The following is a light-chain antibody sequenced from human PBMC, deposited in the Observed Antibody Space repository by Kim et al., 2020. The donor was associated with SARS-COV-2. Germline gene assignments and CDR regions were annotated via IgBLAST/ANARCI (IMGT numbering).Light chain of an antibody. CDR1: QSIGIN. V-gene: IGKV3-15*01. J-gene: IGKJ4*02. CDR2: AAS. CDR3: QQDDNWARR. Sequence: DIVMTQSPATLSVSPGERAILSCGASQSIGINLAWFQRKPGQAPRLLIYAASTRATAIPARFSGRGSGTEFTLTSSSRQSDECAVYFWQQDDNWARRFGRGTKVEIK.